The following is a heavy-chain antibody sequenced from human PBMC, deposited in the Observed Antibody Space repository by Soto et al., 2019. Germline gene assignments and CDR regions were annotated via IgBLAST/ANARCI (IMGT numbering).Heavy chain of an antibody. V-gene: IGHV3-30-3*01. J-gene: IGHJ6*02. D-gene: IGHD6-19*01. Sequence: HPGGSLRLSCAASGFTFSSYAMHWVRQAPGKGLEWVAVISYDGSNKYYADSVKGRFTISRDNSKNTLYLQMNSLRAEDTAVYYCARDSRQWLVRAIYYYYYGMDVWGQGTTVTVSS. CDR2: ISYDGSNK. CDR1: GFTFSSYA. CDR3: ARDSRQWLVRAIYYYYYGMDV.